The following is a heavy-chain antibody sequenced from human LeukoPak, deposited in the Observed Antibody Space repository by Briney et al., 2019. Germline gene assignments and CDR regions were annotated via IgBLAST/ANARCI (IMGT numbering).Heavy chain of an antibody. D-gene: IGHD1-26*01. CDR3: ARGTDRSKTGY. V-gene: IGHV4-34*01. CDR1: GGSFNDYF. CDR2: TSRGEGT. Sequence: SETLSLTCAVYGGSFNDYFCSWIRQPPGKGLEWIGETSRGEGTHYSSSLRSRVIISVDTSKNQCSLKLSSVTAADTAVYYCARGTDRSKTGYWGQGTLVTVSS. J-gene: IGHJ4*02.